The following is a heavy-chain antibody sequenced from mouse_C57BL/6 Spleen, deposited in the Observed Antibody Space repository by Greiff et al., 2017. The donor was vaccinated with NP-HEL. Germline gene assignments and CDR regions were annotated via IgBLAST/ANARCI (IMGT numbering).Heavy chain of an antibody. CDR2: IYPGDGDT. CDR1: GYAFSSSW. V-gene: IGHV1-82*01. Sequence: VKLQESGPELVKPGASVKISCRASGYAFSSSWMNWVKQRPGKGLEWIGRIYPGDGDTNYNGKFKGKATLTADKSSSTAYMQLSSLTSEDSAVYFCARSSGTGAMDYWGQGTSVTVSS. D-gene: IGHD4-1*01. CDR3: ARSSGTGAMDY. J-gene: IGHJ4*01.